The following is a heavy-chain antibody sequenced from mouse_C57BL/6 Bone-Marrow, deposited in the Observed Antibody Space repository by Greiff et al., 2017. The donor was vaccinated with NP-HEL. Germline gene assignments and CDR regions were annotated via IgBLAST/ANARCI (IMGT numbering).Heavy chain of an antibody. CDR1: GYTFTDHT. Sequence: VQLQQSDAELVKPGASVKISCKVSGYTFTDHTMHWMKQRPEQGLEWIGYIYPRDGSTKYNEKFKGKATLTADKPSSTAYMQLNSLTSEDSAVFFCAGGGLRRNWCFAVWGTGTPVTVSA. J-gene: IGHJ1*03. CDR3: AGGGLRRNWCFAV. D-gene: IGHD2-4*01. V-gene: IGHV1-78*01. CDR2: IYPRDGST.